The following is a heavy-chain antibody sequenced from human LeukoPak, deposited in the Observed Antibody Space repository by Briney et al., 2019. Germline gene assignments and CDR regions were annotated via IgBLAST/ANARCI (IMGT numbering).Heavy chain of an antibody. Sequence: SETLSLTCTVSGGSISSYYWSWIRQPPGKGLEWIGYIYYSGSTNYNPSLKSQVTISVDTSKNQFSLKLSSVTAADTAVYYCARGLTACSGGSCYLNWFDPWGQGTLVTVSS. CDR3: ARGLTACSGGSCYLNWFDP. D-gene: IGHD2-15*01. J-gene: IGHJ5*02. CDR1: GGSISSYY. V-gene: IGHV4-59*01. CDR2: IYYSGST.